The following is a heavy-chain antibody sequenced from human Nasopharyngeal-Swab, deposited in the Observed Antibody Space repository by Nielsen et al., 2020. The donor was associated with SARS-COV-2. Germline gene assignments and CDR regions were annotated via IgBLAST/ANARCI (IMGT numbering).Heavy chain of an antibody. CDR3: THTYSMFGVVIMFDD. J-gene: IGHJ4*02. CDR2: IYWNDDK. CDR1: GFSLSTNGVG. Sequence: SGPTLVKPTQTLTLTCTFSGFSLSTNGVGVGWIRQPPGKALEWLALIYWNDDKRYSPSLKSRLTITKDTSKNQVVLTMTNMDPVDTATYYCTHTYSMFGVVIMFDDWGQGTLVTVSS. D-gene: IGHD3-3*01. V-gene: IGHV2-5*01.